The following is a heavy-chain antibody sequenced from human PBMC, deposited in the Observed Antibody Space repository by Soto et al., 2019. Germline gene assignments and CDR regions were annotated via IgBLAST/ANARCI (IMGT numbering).Heavy chain of an antibody. V-gene: IGHV4-59*01. J-gene: IGHJ4*02. D-gene: IGHD3-10*01. CDR1: GGSISSYY. Sequence: QVQLQESGPGLVKPSETLSLTCTVSGGSISSYYWSWIRQPPGKGLEWIGYIYYSGSTNYNPSLKSRVTISVDTSKNQFSLKLSSVTAADTAVYYCARSSAYYYGSGSYDWGQGTLVTVSS. CDR3: ARSSAYYYGSGSYD. CDR2: IYYSGST.